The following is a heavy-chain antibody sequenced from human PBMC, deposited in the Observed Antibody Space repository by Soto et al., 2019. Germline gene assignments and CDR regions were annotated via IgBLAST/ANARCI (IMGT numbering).Heavy chain of an antibody. V-gene: IGHV5-51*01. CDR2: IYPGDSDT. Sequence: GESLKISCKGSGYNFNIYWIAWVRHMPGKGLEWMGIIYPGDSDTSYSPSFQGQVTISVDKSINTAYLKWSSLKASDTAMYYCARQDGLGIYYFDYWGRGTLVTVSS. D-gene: IGHD3-10*01. CDR1: GYNFNIYW. J-gene: IGHJ4*01. CDR3: ARQDGLGIYYFDY.